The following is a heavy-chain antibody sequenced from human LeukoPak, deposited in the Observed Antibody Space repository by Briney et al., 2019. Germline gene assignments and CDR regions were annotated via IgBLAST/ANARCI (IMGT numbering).Heavy chain of an antibody. CDR1: GYTFTNYG. CDR3: AKGTNLRQQLGNWFDP. J-gene: IGHJ5*02. CDR2: ISGYNDNT. D-gene: IGHD6-13*01. Sequence: ASVKVSCKASGYTFTNYGISWVRQAPGQGLEWMGWISGYNDNTNYAQKFQGRLTMTRDTSTSTVYMELSSLRSEDTAVYYCAKGTNLRQQLGNWFDPWGQGTLVIVSS. V-gene: IGHV1-18*01.